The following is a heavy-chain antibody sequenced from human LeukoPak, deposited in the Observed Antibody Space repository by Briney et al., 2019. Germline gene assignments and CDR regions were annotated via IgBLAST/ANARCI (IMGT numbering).Heavy chain of an antibody. CDR3: ARHVPANYDFWSGYYPHTTREVWSYFDY. D-gene: IGHD3-3*01. V-gene: IGHV4-39*01. Sequence: PSETLSLTCTVSGGSISSSSYYWGWIRQPPGKGLEWIGSIYYSGSTYYNPSLKSRVTISVDTSKNQFSLKLSSVTAADTAVYYCARHVPANYDFWSGYYPHTTREVWSYFDYWGQGTLVTVSS. J-gene: IGHJ4*02. CDR2: IYYSGST. CDR1: GGSISSSSYY.